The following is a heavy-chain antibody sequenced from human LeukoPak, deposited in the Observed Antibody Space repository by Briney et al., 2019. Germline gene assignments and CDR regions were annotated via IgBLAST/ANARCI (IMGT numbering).Heavy chain of an antibody. Sequence: SETPSLTCAVYGGSFSGYYWSWIRQPPGKGLEWIGEINHSGSTNYNPSLKSRVTISVDTSKNQFSLKLSSVTAADTAVYYCARFRDDTASGMDVWGQGTTVTVSS. CDR1: GGSFSGYY. D-gene: IGHD5-18*01. V-gene: IGHV4-34*01. CDR3: ARFRDDTASGMDV. J-gene: IGHJ6*02. CDR2: INHSGST.